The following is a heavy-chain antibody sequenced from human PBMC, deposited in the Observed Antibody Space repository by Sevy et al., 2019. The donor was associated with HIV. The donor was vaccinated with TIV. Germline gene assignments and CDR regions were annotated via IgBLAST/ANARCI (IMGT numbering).Heavy chain of an antibody. CDR3: ARSGDDSSGFSYWWFDP. CDR2: INWNGGSI. J-gene: IGHJ5*02. CDR1: GFTFDDYG. D-gene: IGHD3-22*01. V-gene: IGHV3-20*04. Sequence: GGSLRLSCAASGFTFDDYGMSWVRQAPGKGLEWVSGINWNGGSISYADSVRGRFTISRDKAKNSLYLQTNSLRAEDTAFYYCARSGDDSSGFSYWWFDPWGQGTLVTVSS.